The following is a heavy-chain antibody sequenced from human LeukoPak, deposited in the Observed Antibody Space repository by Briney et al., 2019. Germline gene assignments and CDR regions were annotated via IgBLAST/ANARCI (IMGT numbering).Heavy chain of an antibody. CDR3: AKDVVGATMNYFDY. D-gene: IGHD1-26*01. CDR1: GFTFSSYA. J-gene: IGHJ4*02. V-gene: IGHV3-23*01. CDR2: ISGSGGST. Sequence: GGSLRLSCAASGFTFSSYAMSWVRQAPGKGLEWVSAISGSGGSTYYADSVKGRFTISRDNSKDTLYLQMNSLGAEDTAVYYCAKDVVGATMNYFDYWGQGTLVTVSS.